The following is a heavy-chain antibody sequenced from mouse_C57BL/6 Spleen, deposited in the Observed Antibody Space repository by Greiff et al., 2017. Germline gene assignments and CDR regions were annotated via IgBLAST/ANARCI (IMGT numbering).Heavy chain of an antibody. Sequence: QVQLQQSGAELVKPGASVKISCKASGYAFSSYWMNWVKQRPGKGLEWIGQIYPGDGDTNYNGKFKGKATLTADKSSSTAYMQLSSLTSEDSAVYFCARSLYYGSSSHYFDYWGQGTTLTVSS. CDR2: IYPGDGDT. D-gene: IGHD1-1*01. CDR3: ARSLYYGSSSHYFDY. J-gene: IGHJ2*01. CDR1: GYAFSSYW. V-gene: IGHV1-80*01.